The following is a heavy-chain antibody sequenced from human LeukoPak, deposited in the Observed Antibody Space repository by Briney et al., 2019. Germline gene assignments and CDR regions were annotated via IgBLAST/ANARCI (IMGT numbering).Heavy chain of an antibody. D-gene: IGHD3-3*01. CDR1: GGSISSYY. V-gene: IGHV4-4*07. J-gene: IGHJ4*02. CDR3: ARDYVPPPHTIFGGFDY. CDR2: IYTSGST. Sequence: SETLSLTCTVSGGSISSYYWSWIRQPAGKGLEWIGRIYTSGSTNYNPSLKSRVTMSVDTSKNQFSLELSSVTAADTAVYYCARDYVPPPHTIFGGFDYWGQGTLVTVSS.